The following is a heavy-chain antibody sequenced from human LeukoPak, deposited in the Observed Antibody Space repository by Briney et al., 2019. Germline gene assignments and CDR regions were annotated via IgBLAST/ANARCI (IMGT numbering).Heavy chain of an antibody. D-gene: IGHD1-26*01. CDR1: ESTFSSNW. V-gene: IGHV3-74*01. J-gene: IGHJ4*02. Sequence: GPSLRISCIAPESTFSSNWMHWVRQAPGKGMVWVSRIASDGSTVYADSVKGRFTISRDNAKDTVYLQMNSLRVEDTAVYYCIGSGGWPGYWGQGTLVTVSS. CDR2: IASDGST. CDR3: IGSGGWPGY.